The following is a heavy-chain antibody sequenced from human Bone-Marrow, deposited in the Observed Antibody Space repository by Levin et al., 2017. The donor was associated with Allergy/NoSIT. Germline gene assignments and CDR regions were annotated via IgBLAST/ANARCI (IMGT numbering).Heavy chain of an antibody. CDR2: ISFDGSVK. J-gene: IGHJ6*03. V-gene: IGHV3-30*18. D-gene: IGHD3-10*01. Sequence: GGSLRLSCAASGFTFRTYGMHWVRQAPGKGLEWVAVISFDGSVKYNADPVKGRFTISRDNSKNTLYLQMSSLRAEDTAVYYCAKDLDYYGSGSDWNDVPRYYYMEVWGKGTTVTVS. CDR3: AKDLDYYGSGSDWNDVPRYYYMEV. CDR1: GFTFRTYG.